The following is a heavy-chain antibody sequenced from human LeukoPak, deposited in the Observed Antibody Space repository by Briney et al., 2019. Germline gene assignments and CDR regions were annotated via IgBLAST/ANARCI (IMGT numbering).Heavy chain of an antibody. D-gene: IGHD3-10*01. V-gene: IGHV5-51*01. CDR1: GYRFTTYW. CDR3: ARFSTTLLRGPFDY. Sequence: GESLKISCKGSGYRFTTYWIAWVRQMPGKGLEWMGIIYPGDSDTRYSPSFQGQVTISADKSISTTYLQWSNLKASDTAMYYCARFSTTLLRGPFDYWGQGTLVTVSS. J-gene: IGHJ4*02. CDR2: IYPGDSDT.